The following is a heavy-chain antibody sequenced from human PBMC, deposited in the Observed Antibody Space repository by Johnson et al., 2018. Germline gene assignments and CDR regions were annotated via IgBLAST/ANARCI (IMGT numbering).Heavy chain of an antibody. Sequence: VQLVESGGGLVQPGRSLRLSCTASGFTFGDYAMSWFRQAPGKGLEWVGFIRSKAYGGTTDFAASVKGRFTISRDDSKSIAYLQMNSLKTEDTAVFYCTRGSARPYYYYNYMDVWGKGTTVTVSS. CDR1: GFTFGDYA. J-gene: IGHJ6*03. CDR3: TRGSARPYYYYNYMDV. CDR2: IRSKAYGGTT. D-gene: IGHD6-25*01. V-gene: IGHV3-49*03.